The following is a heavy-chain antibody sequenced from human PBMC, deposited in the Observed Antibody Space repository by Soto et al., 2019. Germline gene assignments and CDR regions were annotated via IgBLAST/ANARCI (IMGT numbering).Heavy chain of an antibody. Sequence: QVQLVESGGTLVKPGGSLRLSCAVSGFKFSDYYMSWIRQAPGKGLEWVAYISTSGSTAVYADSVKGRFTISRDNTKNSLHLQMNTLRAEDTAVYYCARVISRGTWYFDYWGQGALVTVSS. J-gene: IGHJ4*02. V-gene: IGHV3-11*01. CDR3: ARVISRGTWYFDY. D-gene: IGHD3-22*01. CDR2: ISTSGSTA. CDR1: GFKFSDYY.